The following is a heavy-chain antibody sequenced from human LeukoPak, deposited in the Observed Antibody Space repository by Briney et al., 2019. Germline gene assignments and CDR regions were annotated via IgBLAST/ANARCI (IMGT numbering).Heavy chain of an antibody. CDR2: IIPIFGTA. CDR3: ARDLSGGAARPLDY. CDR1: GGTFSSYA. J-gene: IGHJ4*02. Sequence: SVKVSCKASGGTFSSYAISWVRQAPGQGLEWMGGIIPIFGTANCAQKFQGRVTITADESTSTAYTELSSLRSEDTAVYYCARDLSGGAARPLDYWGQGTLVTVSS. D-gene: IGHD6-6*01. V-gene: IGHV1-69*13.